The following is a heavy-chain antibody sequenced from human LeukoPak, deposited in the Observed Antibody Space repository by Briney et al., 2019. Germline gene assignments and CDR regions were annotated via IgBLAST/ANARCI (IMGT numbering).Heavy chain of an antibody. CDR3: ARGRLSGGHYYGMDV. Sequence: SETLSLTCAVYGGSFSGYYWSWIRQPPGKGLEWIGEINHSGSTNYNPSLKSRVTISVDTSKNQFSLKLSSVTAADTAVYYCARGRLSGGHYYGMDVWGQGTTVTVSS. J-gene: IGHJ6*02. V-gene: IGHV4-34*01. CDR1: GGSFSGYY. CDR2: INHSGST. D-gene: IGHD2-15*01.